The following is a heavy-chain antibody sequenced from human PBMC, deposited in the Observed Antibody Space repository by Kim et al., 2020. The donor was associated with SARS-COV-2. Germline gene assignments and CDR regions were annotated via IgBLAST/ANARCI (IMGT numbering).Heavy chain of an antibody. CDR2: IYYSGST. D-gene: IGHD1-26*01. J-gene: IGHJ6*02. CDR3: ARDRGGMDV. V-gene: IGHV4-59*01. CDR1: GGSISSYY. Sequence: SETLSLTCTVSGGSISSYYWSWIRQPPGKGLEWIGYIYYSGSTNYNPSLKSRVTISVDTSKNQFSLKLSSVTAADTAVYYCARDRGGMDVWGQGTTVTVSS.